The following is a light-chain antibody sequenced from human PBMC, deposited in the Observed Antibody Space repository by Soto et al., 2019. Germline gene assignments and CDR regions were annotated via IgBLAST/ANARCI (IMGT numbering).Light chain of an antibody. CDR3: QQYNNWPS. CDR2: DAS. CDR1: QSVSSY. J-gene: IGKJ5*01. Sequence: DIVLTQSPVTLSLSPGERATPSCRASQSVSSYLAWYTKKPGQAPRLLIYDASIRATGVPARFIGSGSETEFTLTIRSLQSEDFAVDVCQQYNNWPSFGQGTRLEIK. V-gene: IGKV3-11*01.